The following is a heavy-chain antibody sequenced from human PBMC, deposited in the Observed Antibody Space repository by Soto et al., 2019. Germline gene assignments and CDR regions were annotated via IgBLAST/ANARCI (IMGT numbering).Heavy chain of an antibody. CDR1: GFAFISDS. Sequence: PGGSLRHSCAASGFAFISDSMNWVSQAPGKGLEWVSSISSSSSYIYYADSVKGRFTISRDNAKNSLYLQMNSLRAEDTAVYYCARAGYYGSGSYFIDYWGQGTLVTVSS. CDR2: ISSSSSYI. D-gene: IGHD3-10*01. V-gene: IGHV3-21*01. J-gene: IGHJ4*02. CDR3: ARAGYYGSGSYFIDY.